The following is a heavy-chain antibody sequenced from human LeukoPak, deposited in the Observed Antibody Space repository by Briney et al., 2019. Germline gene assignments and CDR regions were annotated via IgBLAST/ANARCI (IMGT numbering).Heavy chain of an antibody. V-gene: IGHV3-23*01. CDR2: ISDSGGRT. J-gene: IGHJ4*02. CDR3: ARRGGRFDW. Sequence: SGGSLRLSCAVSGITLSNYGMSWVRQAPGKGLEWVAGISDSGGRTNYADSVKGRFTISRDNPKNTLYLQMNSLRAEDTAFYYCARRGGRFDWWGQGTLVTVSS. D-gene: IGHD3-10*01. CDR1: GITLSNYG.